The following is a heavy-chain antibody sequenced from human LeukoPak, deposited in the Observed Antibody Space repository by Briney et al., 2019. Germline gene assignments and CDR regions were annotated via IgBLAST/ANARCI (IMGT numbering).Heavy chain of an antibody. J-gene: IGHJ4*02. D-gene: IGHD1-26*01. CDR2: INHSGST. V-gene: IGHV4-34*01. CDR1: GGSFSGYY. Sequence: SETLSLTCAVYGGSFSGYYWSWIRQPPGKGLEWIGEINHSGSTNYNPSLKSRVTISVDTSKNQFSLKLSSVTAADTAVYYCAAEVGDYVDYWGQGTLVAVSS. CDR3: AAEVGDYVDY.